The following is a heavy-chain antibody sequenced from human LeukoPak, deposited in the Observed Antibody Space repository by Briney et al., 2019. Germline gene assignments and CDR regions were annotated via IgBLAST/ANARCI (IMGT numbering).Heavy chain of an antibody. V-gene: IGHV4-61*02. J-gene: IGHJ5*02. D-gene: IGHD6-19*01. CDR3: ARAVDWFDP. Sequence: SETLSLTCTVSGGSISSGSYYWSWIRQPAGKGLEWIGRIYTSGSSNYNPSLKSRVTISVDTSKNQFFLKLSSVTAADTAVYYCARAVDWFDPWGQGTLVTVSS. CDR1: GGSISSGSYY. CDR2: IYTSGSS.